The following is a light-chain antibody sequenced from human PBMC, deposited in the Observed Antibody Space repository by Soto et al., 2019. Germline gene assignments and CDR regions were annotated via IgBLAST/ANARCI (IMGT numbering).Light chain of an antibody. CDR1: SGHSSYA. V-gene: IGLV4-69*01. CDR3: QTWGTGIHWV. J-gene: IGLJ3*02. CDR2: LNSDGSH. Sequence: SASLGASVKLTCTLSSGHSSYAIAWHQQQPEKGPRYLMKLNSDGSHSKGDGIPDRFSGSSSGAERYLTISSLQSEDEADYYCQTWGTGIHWVFGGGTKLTVL.